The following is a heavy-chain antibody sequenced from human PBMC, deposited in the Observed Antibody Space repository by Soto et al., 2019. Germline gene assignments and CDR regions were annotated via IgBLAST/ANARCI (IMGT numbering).Heavy chain of an antibody. CDR3: ARGGQCLARGLGFDP. J-gene: IGHJ5*02. Sequence: QVQLVQSGAEVKKPGASVKVSCKASGYTFTSYGISWVRQAPGQGLEGMGRISAYNGNTNDAQKLQGRVTMTTDTSTRTAYMELRSLRSDDTAVYYCARGGQCLARGLGFDPWGQGTLVTVSS. V-gene: IGHV1-18*01. D-gene: IGHD6-19*01. CDR2: ISAYNGNT. CDR1: GYTFTSYG.